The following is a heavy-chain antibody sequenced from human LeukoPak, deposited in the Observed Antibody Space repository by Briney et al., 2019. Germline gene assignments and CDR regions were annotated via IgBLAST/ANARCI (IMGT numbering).Heavy chain of an antibody. J-gene: IGHJ4*02. CDR3: ARGDVDIAMVGFDY. CDR1: GGSISTYY. D-gene: IGHD5-18*01. CDR2: IYHSGST. Sequence: SETLSLTCTVSGGSISTYYWNWIRQPPGKGLEWIGYIYHSGSTNYNPSLQSRVTISVDTSKNQFSLKLSSVTAADTAVYYCARGDVDIAMVGFDYWGQGTLVTVSS. V-gene: IGHV4-59*01.